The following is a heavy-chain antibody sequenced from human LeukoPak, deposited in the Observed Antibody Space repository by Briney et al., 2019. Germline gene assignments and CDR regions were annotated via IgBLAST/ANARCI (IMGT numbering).Heavy chain of an antibody. CDR2: IWNDGSNK. D-gene: IGHD7-27*01. J-gene: IGHJ3*02. CDR3: ASATGDNDAFDI. Sequence: PGGSLRLSCAASGFIFSSYSMNWVRQAPGKGLDWVAVIWNDGSNKYFADSVKGRFTISRDSSKNTLYLQMNSLRDEDTAVYYCASATGDNDAFDIWGQGTMVTVSS. CDR1: GFIFSSYS. V-gene: IGHV3-33*08.